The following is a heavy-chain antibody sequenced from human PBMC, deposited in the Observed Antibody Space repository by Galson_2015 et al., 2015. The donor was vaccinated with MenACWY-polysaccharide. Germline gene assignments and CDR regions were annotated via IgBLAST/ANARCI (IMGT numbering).Heavy chain of an antibody. Sequence: SLRLSCAASGFSFSTNWMHWVRQAPGEGLGWVSRINSDGSTTNYADSVRGRFTVSRDNAKSTLYLQMDSLRVEDTAVYFCARKGSGSGYFDLDAWGQGILVTVSS. J-gene: IGHJ5*02. CDR2: INSDGSTT. CDR3: ARKGSGSGYFDLDA. CDR1: GFSFSTNW. V-gene: IGHV3-74*01. D-gene: IGHD6-19*01.